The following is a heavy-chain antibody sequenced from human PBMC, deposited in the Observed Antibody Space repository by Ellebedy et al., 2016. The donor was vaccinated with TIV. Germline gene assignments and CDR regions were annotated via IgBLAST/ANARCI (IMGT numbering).Heavy chain of an antibody. CDR1: GGTFTTYA. V-gene: IGHV1-69*05. CDR2: FLPMFGTA. D-gene: IGHD4-17*01. Sequence: ASVKVSCKAFGGTFTTYALNWVRQAPGQGLEWIGAFLPMFGTATSAQKLQGRVTMTTDTSTSTAYMELRSLSSDDTAVYYCARGAVDYGDDETESDYYGMDVWGQGTTVTVSS. J-gene: IGHJ6*02. CDR3: ARGAVDYGDDETESDYYGMDV.